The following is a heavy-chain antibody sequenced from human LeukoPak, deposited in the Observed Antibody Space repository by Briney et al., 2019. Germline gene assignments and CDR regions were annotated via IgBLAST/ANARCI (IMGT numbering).Heavy chain of an antibody. V-gene: IGHV3-74*01. CDR1: GFTFSSYW. D-gene: IGHD4-23*01. CDR2: VNSDGSST. Sequence: GGSLRLSCAASGFTFSSYWMHWVRQAPGKGLVWVSRVNSDGSSTSYADSVKGRFTISRDNAKNTLYLQMNSLRAEDTAVYYCARGGSVVTLKAFDIWGQGTMVTVSS. CDR3: ARGGSVVTLKAFDI. J-gene: IGHJ3*02.